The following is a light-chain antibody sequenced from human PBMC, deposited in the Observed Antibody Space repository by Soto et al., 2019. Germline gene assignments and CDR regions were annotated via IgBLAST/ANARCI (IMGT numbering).Light chain of an antibody. CDR2: GAS. V-gene: IGKV3-20*01. Sequence: IVLTQSPGTLSLSPGETATLSCRASQRLTTRYLAWYQQKPGQAPRLLIYGASNRATGTPDRFSGSGSGTDFTLTISSLEPEDFAVYFCQQYASSVVYTFGQGTKLEIK. CDR3: QQYASSVVYT. CDR1: QRLTTRY. J-gene: IGKJ2*01.